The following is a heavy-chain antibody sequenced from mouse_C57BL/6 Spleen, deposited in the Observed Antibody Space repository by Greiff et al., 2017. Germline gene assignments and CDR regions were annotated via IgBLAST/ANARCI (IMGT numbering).Heavy chain of an antibody. CDR2: ISSGSSTI. Sequence: EVKLMESGGGLVKPGGSLKLSCAASGFTFSDYGMHWVRQAPEKGLEWVAYISSGSSTIYYADTVKGRFTISRDNAKNTLFLQMTSLRSEDTAMYYCARDPYYGSRGYFDYWGQGTTLTVSS. CDR1: GFTFSDYG. V-gene: IGHV5-17*01. J-gene: IGHJ2*01. CDR3: ARDPYYGSRGYFDY. D-gene: IGHD1-1*01.